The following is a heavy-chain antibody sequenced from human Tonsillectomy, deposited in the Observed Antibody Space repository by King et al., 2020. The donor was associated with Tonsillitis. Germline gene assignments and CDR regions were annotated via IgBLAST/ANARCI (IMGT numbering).Heavy chain of an antibody. Sequence: QLQESGPGLVKPSETLSLTCTVSVGSFSSSSYYWGWSRQPPGKGLEWIGSIYYTGNTYYNPSLKSRVTISVDTSKNQFSLKVSSVTAADTAVYYCASREGPFDYWGQGTLVTVSS. J-gene: IGHJ4*02. D-gene: IGHD1-26*01. V-gene: IGHV4-39*01. CDR3: ASREGPFDY. CDR1: VGSFSSSSYY. CDR2: IYYTGNT.